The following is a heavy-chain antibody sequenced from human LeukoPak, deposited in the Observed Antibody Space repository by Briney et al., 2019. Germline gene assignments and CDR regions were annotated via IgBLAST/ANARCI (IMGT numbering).Heavy chain of an antibody. CDR1: GSTFSSYG. J-gene: IGHJ4*02. CDR3: ARDLIPGGIAVAGYFDY. V-gene: IGHV3-33*01. CDR2: IWFDGSNR. D-gene: IGHD6-19*01. Sequence: GRSLRLSCAASGSTFSSYGMHWVRRAPGKGLEWVAVIWFDGSNRYYADSVKGRFTISRDNSKNTLYLQMNSLRAEDTAVYYCARDLIPGGIAVAGYFDYWGQGTLVTVSS.